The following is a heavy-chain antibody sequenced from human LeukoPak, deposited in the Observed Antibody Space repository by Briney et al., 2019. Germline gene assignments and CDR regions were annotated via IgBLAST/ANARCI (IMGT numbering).Heavy chain of an antibody. J-gene: IGHJ6*02. CDR1: GGSFSGSS. CDR2: IVQSGST. CDR3: ARVLAEYYFDSSGYDLYYNYGMDV. Sequence: SETLSLTRAVFGGSFSGSSWSWIRQPPGKGLEWIGDIVQSGSTNYNPSLKRRVTISVDTSKNQFSLRLSSVTAADTAVYYCARVLAEYYFDSSGYDLYYNYGMDVWGPGTTVTVSS. V-gene: IGHV4-34*12. D-gene: IGHD3-22*01.